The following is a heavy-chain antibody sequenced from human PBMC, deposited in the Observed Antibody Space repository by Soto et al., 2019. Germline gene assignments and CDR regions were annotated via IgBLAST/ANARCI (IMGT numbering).Heavy chain of an antibody. CDR3: ARDQPGYSYGYGLGY. D-gene: IGHD5-18*01. Sequence: EVQLVESGGGLVKPGGSLRLSCAASGFTFSSYSMNWVRQAPGKGLEWVSSISSSSSYIYYAYSVKGRFTISRDNAKNSMYLQMNSLRAEDTAVYYCARDQPGYSYGYGLGYWGKGTLVTVSS. CDR2: ISSSSSYI. CDR1: GFTFSSYS. V-gene: IGHV3-21*01. J-gene: IGHJ4*02.